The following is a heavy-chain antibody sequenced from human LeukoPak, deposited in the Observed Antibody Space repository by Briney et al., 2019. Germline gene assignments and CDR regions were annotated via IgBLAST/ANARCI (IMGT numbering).Heavy chain of an antibody. CDR2: IISSTSYI. Sequence: PGGSLRLSCAASGFTFSSYSMNWVRPAPGKGLEGVSSIISSTSYIYYADSVKGRSTISRDNAKNSLYLQMNSLRAKDTAVYYCARHRGLGYCSGGSCYDYYTMDVWGQGTTVTVSS. D-gene: IGHD2-15*01. CDR3: ARHRGLGYCSGGSCYDYYTMDV. V-gene: IGHV3-21*01. CDR1: GFTFSSYS. J-gene: IGHJ6*02.